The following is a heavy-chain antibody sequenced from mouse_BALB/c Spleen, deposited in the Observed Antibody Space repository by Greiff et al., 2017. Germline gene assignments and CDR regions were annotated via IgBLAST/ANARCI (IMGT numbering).Heavy chain of an antibody. CDR2: ISDGGSYT. Sequence: DVMLVESGGGLVKPGGSLKLSCAASGFTFSDYYMYWVRQTPEKRLEWVATISDGGSYTYYPDSVKGRFTISRDNAKNNLYLQMSSLKSEDTAMYYCARGGLTRSYYAMDYWGQGTSVTVSS. CDR1: GFTFSDYY. CDR3: ARGGLTRSYYAMDY. J-gene: IGHJ4*01. D-gene: IGHD3-1*01. V-gene: IGHV5-4*02.